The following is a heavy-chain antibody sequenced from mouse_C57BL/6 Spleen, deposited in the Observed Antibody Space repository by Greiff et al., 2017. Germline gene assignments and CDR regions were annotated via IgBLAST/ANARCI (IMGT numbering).Heavy chain of an antibody. J-gene: IGHJ3*01. Sequence: VQLQQSGAELVKPGASVKLSCTASGFNIKDYYMHWVKQRTEQGLEWIGRIDPEDGGTKYAPKFPGKATITVDTSSNTAYLQLRSLTSEDTAVYYCARPLDYDWFTYWGKGTLVTVSA. D-gene: IGHD2-4*01. CDR3: ARPLDYDWFTY. CDR1: GFNIKDYY. CDR2: IDPEDGGT. V-gene: IGHV14-2*01.